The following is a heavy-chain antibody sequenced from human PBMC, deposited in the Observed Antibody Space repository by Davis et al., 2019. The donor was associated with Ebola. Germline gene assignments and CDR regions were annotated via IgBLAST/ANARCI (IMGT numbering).Heavy chain of an antibody. D-gene: IGHD6-19*01. Sequence: ASVKVSCKASGYTFTSYYMHWVRQAPGQGLEWMGIINPSGGSTSYAQKFQGRVTMTRDTSTSTVYMELSSLRSEDTAVYYCARDRIAVAGTGLTRRAAFDIWGQGTMVTVSS. CDR2: INPSGGST. CDR3: ARDRIAVAGTGLTRRAAFDI. CDR1: GYTFTSYY. J-gene: IGHJ3*02. V-gene: IGHV1-46*01.